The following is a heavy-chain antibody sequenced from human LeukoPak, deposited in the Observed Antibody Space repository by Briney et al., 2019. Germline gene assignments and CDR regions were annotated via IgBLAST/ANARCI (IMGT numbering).Heavy chain of an antibody. CDR3: AREGRDCSSTSCYLDY. V-gene: IGHV3-21*01. J-gene: IGHJ4*02. Sequence: GGSLRLSCAASGFTFSGYPMNWVRQAPGRGLEWVSSISTSSTYIYYADSVKGRFTISRDNAKNSLYLQMNSLRAEDTAVYYCAREGRDCSSTSCYLDYWGQGTPVTVSS. D-gene: IGHD2-2*01. CDR2: ISTSSTYI. CDR1: GFTFSGYP.